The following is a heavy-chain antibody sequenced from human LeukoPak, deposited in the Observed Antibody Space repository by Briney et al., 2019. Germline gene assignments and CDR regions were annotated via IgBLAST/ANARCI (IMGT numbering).Heavy chain of an antibody. CDR1: GFTFSDYY. CDR2: ISSSGSTI. CDR3: ARASVVGAIVLDY. Sequence: GGSPRLSCAASGFTFSDYYMSWVREAPGAGVEWVSYISSSGSTIYYADSVKGRFTISRDNAKNSLYLQMNSLRAEDTAVYYCARASVVGAIVLDYWGQGTLVTVSS. V-gene: IGHV3-11*01. J-gene: IGHJ4*02. D-gene: IGHD1-26*01.